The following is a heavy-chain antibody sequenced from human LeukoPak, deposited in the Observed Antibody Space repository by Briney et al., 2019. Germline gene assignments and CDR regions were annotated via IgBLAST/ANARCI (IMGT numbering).Heavy chain of an antibody. V-gene: IGHV4-59*01. D-gene: IGHD2-8*02. CDR3: ARPTSTGDYAFDI. CDR1: GGSISSYY. Sequence: TSETLSLTCTVSGGSISSYYWSWIRQPPGKGLEWIGYIYYSGSTNYNPSLKSRVTISVDTSKNQFSLKLSSVTAADTAVYYCARPTSTGDYAFDIWGQGTMVTVSS. CDR2: IYYSGST. J-gene: IGHJ3*02.